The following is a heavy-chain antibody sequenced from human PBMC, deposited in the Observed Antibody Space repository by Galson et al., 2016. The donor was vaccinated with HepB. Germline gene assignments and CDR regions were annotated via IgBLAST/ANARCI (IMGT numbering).Heavy chain of an antibody. CDR3: ARHLFGSSSDYYGMDV. V-gene: IGHV5-51*01. J-gene: IGHJ6*02. D-gene: IGHD6-6*01. CDR1: GYRFTNHW. Sequence: QSGAEVKKPGESLKISCKGSGYRFTNHWIGWVRQMPGKGLEWMGIIYPGDSDTRYSPSFQGQVTISADKSISTAYLQWSSLKASDTAMYYCARHLFGSSSDYYGMDVWGQGTTVTVSS. CDR2: IYPGDSDT.